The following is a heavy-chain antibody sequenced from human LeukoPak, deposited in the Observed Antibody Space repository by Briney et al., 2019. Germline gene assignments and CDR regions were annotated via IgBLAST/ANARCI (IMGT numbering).Heavy chain of an antibody. CDR1: GYTFTGCH. V-gene: IGHV1-2*02. CDR2: INPNSGGT. D-gene: IGHD3-22*01. J-gene: IGHJ5*02. CDR3: ARGGYDSSGYYYLNWFDP. Sequence: ASVKVSCKASGYTFTGCHMHWVRQAPGQGLEWMGWINPNSGGTNYAQKFQGRVTMTRDTSISTAYMELSRLRSDDTAVYYCARGGYDSSGYYYLNWFDPWGQGTLVTVSS.